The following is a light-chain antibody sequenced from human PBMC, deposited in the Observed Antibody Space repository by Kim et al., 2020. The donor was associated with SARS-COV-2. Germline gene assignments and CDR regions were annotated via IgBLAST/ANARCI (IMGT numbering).Light chain of an antibody. CDR1: RSDIGSNT. J-gene: IGLJ2*01. V-gene: IGLV1-44*01. CDR3: ASWDDGLGGPV. Sequence: ELTQPPSVSGTPGQRITISCSGGRSDIGSNTVNWYQQLPETSPRLLIYSNDQRPSGVPGRFSGSQSGTSASLAINGLQSDDEADYFCASWDDGLGGPVFGGGTKLTVL. CDR2: SND.